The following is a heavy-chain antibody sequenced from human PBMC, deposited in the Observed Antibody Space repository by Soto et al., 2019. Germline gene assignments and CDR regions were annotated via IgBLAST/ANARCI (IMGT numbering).Heavy chain of an antibody. J-gene: IGHJ5*02. CDR3: AKNQGVELVPLATVDWFDP. Sequence: GWSLRLSCASSGFIFENFGMSWVRQAPGKGLEWISSISGSGFKKYYADSVKGRFTISRDNSKSTVYLELNNLSAEDTAVYHCAKNQGVELVPLATVDWFDPWGQGSVVTVSS. CDR1: GFIFENFG. CDR2: ISGSGFKK. V-gene: IGHV3-23*01. D-gene: IGHD1-26*01.